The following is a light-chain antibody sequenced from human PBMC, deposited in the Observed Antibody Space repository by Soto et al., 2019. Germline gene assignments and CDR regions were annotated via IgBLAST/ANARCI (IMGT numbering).Light chain of an antibody. V-gene: IGLV1-44*01. Sequence: QSVLTQPPSASGYPGQGVTISCSGSTSNIGSNSVNWYQHVPGAAPKLLIYVSDLRPSGVPDRISGSKSGTSASLAISGLQSEDEGDYYCATWDGGLSDFVFGGGTKLTVL. J-gene: IGLJ3*02. CDR3: ATWDGGLSDFV. CDR1: TSNIGSNS. CDR2: VSD.